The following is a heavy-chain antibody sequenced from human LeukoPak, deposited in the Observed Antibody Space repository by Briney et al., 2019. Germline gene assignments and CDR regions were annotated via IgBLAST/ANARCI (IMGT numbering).Heavy chain of an antibody. Sequence: EASVTVSCKASGGTFSSYAISWVRQAPGQGLEWMGGIIPIFGTANYAQKFQGRVTITADKSTSTAYMELSSLRSEDTAVYYCAGHTGGYYDSSGYYYGDYWGQGTLVTVSS. CDR3: AGHTGGYYDSSGYYYGDY. CDR2: IIPIFGTA. V-gene: IGHV1-69*06. D-gene: IGHD3-22*01. CDR1: GGTFSSYA. J-gene: IGHJ4*02.